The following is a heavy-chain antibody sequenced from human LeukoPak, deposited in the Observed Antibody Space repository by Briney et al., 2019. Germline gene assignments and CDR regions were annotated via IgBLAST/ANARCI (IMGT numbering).Heavy chain of an antibody. CDR1: GGTFSSYA. J-gene: IGHJ3*02. CDR3: ARDETVDGAFDI. V-gene: IGHV1-69*01. D-gene: IGHD2-21*01. CDR2: IIPIFGTA. Sequence: ASVKDSCKASGGTFSSYAISWVRQAPGQGLEWMGGIIPIFGTANYAQKFQGRVTITADESTSTAYMELSSLRSEDTAVYYCARDETVDGAFDIWGQGTMVTVSS.